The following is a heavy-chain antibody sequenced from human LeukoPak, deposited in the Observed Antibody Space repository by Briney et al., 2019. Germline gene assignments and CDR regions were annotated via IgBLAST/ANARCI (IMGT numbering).Heavy chain of an antibody. J-gene: IGHJ4*02. Sequence: ASVEVSCKTSGYTFATYFMHWVRQAPGQGLEWMGYIKPNSGVTNYAKKFRGRVTMTWDTSISKAYIELSGLTSDDTAIYYCARPTYCGSNCYFNFDYWGQGTLVTVSS. V-gene: IGHV1-2*02. D-gene: IGHD2-21*02. CDR2: IKPNSGVT. CDR1: GYTFATYF. CDR3: ARPTYCGSNCYFNFDY.